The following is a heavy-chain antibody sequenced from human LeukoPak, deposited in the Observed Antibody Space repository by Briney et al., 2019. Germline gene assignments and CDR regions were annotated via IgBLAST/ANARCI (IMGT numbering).Heavy chain of an antibody. J-gene: IGHJ4*02. V-gene: IGHV3-30*03. CDR3: ARERTTIVSGTTIGAY. CDR1: GFTFRSYG. D-gene: IGHD2/OR15-2a*01. CDR2: ISYDGSNK. Sequence: GRSLRLSCAASGFTFRSYGMHWVRQAPGKGLEWVAVISYDGSNKYYADSVKGRFTISRDNAKNSLFLQMNSLTADDTAVYYCARERTTIVSGTTIGAYWGQGTLVTVSS.